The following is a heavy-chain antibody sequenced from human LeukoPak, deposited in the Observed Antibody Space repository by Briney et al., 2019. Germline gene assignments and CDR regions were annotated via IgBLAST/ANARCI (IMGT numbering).Heavy chain of an antibody. V-gene: IGHV3-23*01. J-gene: IGHJ4*02. CDR3: AKDSDSTGSYGDY. Sequence: GGSLRLSCAASGSTYRSYAMSWVRQAPGKGLEWVSAISGSGDSTYYADSVKGRFTISRDNSKNTLSLQMNSLRDDDTAVYYCAKDSDSTGSYGDYWGQGTLVTVSS. CDR2: ISGSGDST. CDR1: GSTYRSYA. D-gene: IGHD3-22*01.